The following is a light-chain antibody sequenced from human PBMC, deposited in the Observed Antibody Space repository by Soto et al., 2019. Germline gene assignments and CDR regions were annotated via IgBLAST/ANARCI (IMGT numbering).Light chain of an antibody. CDR2: GNS. J-gene: IGLJ1*01. CDR3: HSSYTSLSGPDV. CDR1: SSNIGAGYD. V-gene: IGLV1-40*01. Sequence: QSVLTQPASVSGAPGQRVTISCTGSSSNIGAGYDVHWYQQLPGTAPKLLIYGNSNRPSGVPDRLSGSKSATSTSPATTALHPADDDAYYCHSSYTSLSGPDVFGSGTKLTVL.